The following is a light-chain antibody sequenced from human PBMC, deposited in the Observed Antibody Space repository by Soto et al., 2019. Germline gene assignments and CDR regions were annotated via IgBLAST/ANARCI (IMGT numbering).Light chain of an antibody. J-gene: IGLJ2*01. CDR1: SSNIGAGYD. Sequence: QSVLTQPPSVSGAPGQRVTISCTGSSSNIGAGYDVHWYQQLPGTAPKLLIYGNSNRPSGVPDRFSGSKSGTSASLAITGLQAEDEADYYCQAYDISLSGYVVLGGGTKLTVL. CDR3: QAYDISLSGYVV. V-gene: IGLV1-40*01. CDR2: GNS.